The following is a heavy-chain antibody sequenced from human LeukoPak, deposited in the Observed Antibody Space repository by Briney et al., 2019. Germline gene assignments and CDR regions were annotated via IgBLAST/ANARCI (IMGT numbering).Heavy chain of an antibody. D-gene: IGHD3-10*01. Sequence: GGSLRLSCAASGFPFSSYAMNWVRQAPGKGLEWVSFISDGGYSTYYADSVKGRFTISRDNSRNTLYLQMNSLRAEDTAVYYCAKDLLGFGEFSFEYWGQGALVTVSS. CDR1: GFPFSSYA. V-gene: IGHV3-23*01. CDR2: ISDGGYST. CDR3: AKDLLGFGEFSFEY. J-gene: IGHJ4*02.